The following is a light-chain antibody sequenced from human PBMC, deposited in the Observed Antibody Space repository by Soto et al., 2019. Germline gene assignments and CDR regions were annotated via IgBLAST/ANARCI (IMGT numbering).Light chain of an antibody. CDR2: EGS. CDR1: SSDVGSYDL. V-gene: IGLV2-23*01. Sequence: QSALTQPASVSGSPGQSITISCTGTSSDVGSYDLVSWYQQYPGKAPKLMIYEGSKRPSGVSYRFSGSKSGNTASLTISGLQAEDEADYYCCSYASSRTFVFGTGTKVTVL. CDR3: CSYASSRTFV. J-gene: IGLJ1*01.